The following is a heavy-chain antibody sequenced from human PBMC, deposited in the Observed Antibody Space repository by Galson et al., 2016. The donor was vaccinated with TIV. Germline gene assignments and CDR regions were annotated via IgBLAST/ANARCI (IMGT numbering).Heavy chain of an antibody. CDR3: ARDSRHCGNGCFLRYYYGMDV. D-gene: IGHD2-21*01. CDR1: GLIVTDNS. CDR2: IYDDGKK. J-gene: IGHJ6*02. V-gene: IGHV3-66*02. Sequence: SLRLSCAASGLIVTDNSMTWVRQAPGKGLEWVALIYDDGKKMYADSVQGRFTISRDSSKNVLYLQMTSLRGEDTAVYFCARDSRHCGNGCFLRYYYGMDVWGQGTTVTVSS.